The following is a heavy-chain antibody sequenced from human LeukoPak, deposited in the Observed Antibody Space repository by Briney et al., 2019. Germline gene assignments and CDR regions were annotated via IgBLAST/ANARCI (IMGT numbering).Heavy chain of an antibody. J-gene: IGHJ5*02. V-gene: IGHV1-24*01. CDR2: FDPEDGET. CDR3: ATLRYFDWLPSA. Sequence: ASVKVSCKVSGYTLTELSMHWVRQAPGKGLEWMGGFDPEDGETIYAQKFQGRVTMTEDTSTDTAYMELSSLRSEDTAVYYCATLRYFDWLPSAWGQGTLVTVSS. CDR1: GYTLTELS. D-gene: IGHD3-9*01.